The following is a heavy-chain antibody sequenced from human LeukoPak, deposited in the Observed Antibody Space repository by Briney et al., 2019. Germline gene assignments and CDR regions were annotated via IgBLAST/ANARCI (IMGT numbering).Heavy chain of an antibody. J-gene: IGHJ4*02. V-gene: IGHV1-18*01. CDR1: GYTLNNYG. Sequence: VASVKVSCKTSGYTLNNYGISWVRQAPGQGLEWMGWISAYTGNTKYIHKLQGRVTMTTDTSTSTAYMELRSLRSDDTAVYYCARRSHCCGDCSFDYWGQGTLVTVSS. D-gene: IGHD2-21*02. CDR2: ISAYTGNT. CDR3: ARRSHCCGDCSFDY.